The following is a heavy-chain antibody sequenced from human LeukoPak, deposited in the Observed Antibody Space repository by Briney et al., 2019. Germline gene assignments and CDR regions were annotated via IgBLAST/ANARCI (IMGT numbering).Heavy chain of an antibody. CDR2: INHSGST. V-gene: IGHV4-34*01. Sequence: SETLSLTCAVYGGSFSGYYWSWIRQPPGKGLEWIGEINHSGSTNYNPSLKSRVTISVDTSKNQFSLKLSSVTAADTAVYYCASMRYYGSGSYYRRQDPFVYWGQGTLVTVSS. J-gene: IGHJ4*02. CDR1: GGSFSGYY. D-gene: IGHD3-10*01. CDR3: ASMRYYGSGSYYRRQDPFVY.